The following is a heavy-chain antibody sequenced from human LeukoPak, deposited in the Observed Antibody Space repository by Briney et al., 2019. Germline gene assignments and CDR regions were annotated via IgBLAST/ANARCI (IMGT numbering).Heavy chain of an antibody. D-gene: IGHD3-10*01. CDR3: ARDSASYYGSGSYQPRNWFDP. J-gene: IGHJ5*02. Sequence: ASVKVSCKASGYTFTSYAMHWVRQAPGQRLEWMGWINAGNGNTKYSQKFQGRVTITRDTSASTAYMELSSLRSEDTAVYYCARDSASYYGSGSYQPRNWFDPWGQGTPVTVSS. V-gene: IGHV1-3*01. CDR2: INAGNGNT. CDR1: GYTFTSYA.